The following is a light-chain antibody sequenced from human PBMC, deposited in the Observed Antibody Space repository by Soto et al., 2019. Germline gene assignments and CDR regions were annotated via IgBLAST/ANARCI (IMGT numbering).Light chain of an antibody. CDR1: SSDVGAYNS. V-gene: IGLV2-14*01. CDR3: SSYGSSSAVV. J-gene: IGLJ1*01. Sequence: QSALTQPASVSGSPGQSITISCTGTSSDVGAYNSVAWYQHNPGKAPQLMIYDVSNRPSGVSSRFSCSKSTKTASLSISGLQGDDEADYYCSSYGSSSAVVFGTGTKVTVL. CDR2: DVS.